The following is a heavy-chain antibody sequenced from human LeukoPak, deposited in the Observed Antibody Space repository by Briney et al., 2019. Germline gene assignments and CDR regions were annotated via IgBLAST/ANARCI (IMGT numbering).Heavy chain of an antibody. CDR2: ISSSGSTI. D-gene: IGHD6-19*01. J-gene: IGHJ3*02. CDR3: ARGSGWYNYAFDI. V-gene: IGHV3-11*04. Sequence: GGSLRLSCAASGFTFSDYYMSWIRQAPGKGLEWVSYISSSGSTIYYADSVKGRFTISRDNSKNTLYLQMNSLRAEDTAVYYCARGSGWYNYAFDIWGQGTMVTVSS. CDR1: GFTFSDYY.